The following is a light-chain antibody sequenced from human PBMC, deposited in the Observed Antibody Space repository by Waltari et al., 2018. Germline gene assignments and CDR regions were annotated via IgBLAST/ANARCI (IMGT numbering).Light chain of an antibody. J-gene: IGLJ1*01. CDR2: DNN. CDR3: GTWDSSVPVGDFV. Sequence: QSVLTQPPSVSAAPGQKVTISCSGSSSNIGNKFVSWYQQVPGTAPKLLIYDNNKRPSEIPDRFSGSKSGTSATLGITGLQTGDEADYYCGTWDSSVPVGDFVFGTGTRVTVL. CDR1: SSNIGNKF. V-gene: IGLV1-51*01.